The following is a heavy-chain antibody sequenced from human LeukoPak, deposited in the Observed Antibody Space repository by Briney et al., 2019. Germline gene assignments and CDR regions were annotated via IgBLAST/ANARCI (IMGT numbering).Heavy chain of an antibody. J-gene: IGHJ4*02. CDR1: GFTFSSYS. D-gene: IGHD3-10*01. CDR2: ISSSSSYI. Sequence: GGSLRLSCAASGFTFSSYSMNWVRQAPGKGLEWVSSISSSSSYIYYADSVRGRFTISRDNAKNSLYLQMNSLRAEDTAVYYCARTTGGSGSYFFDYWGQGTLVTVSS. V-gene: IGHV3-21*01. CDR3: ARTTGGSGSYFFDY.